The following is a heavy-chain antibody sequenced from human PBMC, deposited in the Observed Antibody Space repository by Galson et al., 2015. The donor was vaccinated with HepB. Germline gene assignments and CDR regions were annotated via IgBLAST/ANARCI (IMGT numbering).Heavy chain of an antibody. V-gene: IGHV3-30*04. Sequence: SLRLSCTASGSPFNTYALHWLRQAPGKGLEWVAGILHDGSIKYNMDSVKGRFTISRDNSKDSVYLQLDYLRVEDTAVYYCARVWDRGGYTRWGNYYYGMDVWGQGTAVTVSS. J-gene: IGHJ6*02. D-gene: IGHD2-15*01. CDR3: ARVWDRGGYTRWGNYYYGMDV. CDR2: ILHDGSIK. CDR1: GSPFNTYA.